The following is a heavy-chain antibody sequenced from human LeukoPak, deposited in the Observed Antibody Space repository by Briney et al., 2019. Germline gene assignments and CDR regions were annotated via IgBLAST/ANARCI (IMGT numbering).Heavy chain of an antibody. CDR1: GYTFTSYD. J-gene: IGHJ6*03. Sequence: GASVKVSCKXSGYTFTSYDINWVRQATGQGLEWMGWMNPNSGNTGYAQKFQGRVTITRNTSISTAYMELSSLRSEDTAVYYCARGSKGYYDFWSGYYGGGYYYYMGVWGKGTTVTVSS. CDR2: MNPNSGNT. D-gene: IGHD3-3*01. CDR3: ARGSKGYYDFWSGYYGGGYYYYMGV. V-gene: IGHV1-8*03.